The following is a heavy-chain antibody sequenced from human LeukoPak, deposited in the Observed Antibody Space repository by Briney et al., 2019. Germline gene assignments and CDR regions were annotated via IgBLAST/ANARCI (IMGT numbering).Heavy chain of an antibody. CDR2: INHSGST. J-gene: IGHJ4*02. CDR3: ARTKDGWFDY. Sequence: SETLSLTCAVYGGSFSGYYWSWIRQPPGKGLEWIGEINHSGSTNYNPSLKSRVTMSVDTSKNQFSLKLSSVTAVDTAVYYCARTKDGWFDYWGQGTLVTVSS. D-gene: IGHD6-19*01. CDR1: GGSFSGYY. V-gene: IGHV4-34*01.